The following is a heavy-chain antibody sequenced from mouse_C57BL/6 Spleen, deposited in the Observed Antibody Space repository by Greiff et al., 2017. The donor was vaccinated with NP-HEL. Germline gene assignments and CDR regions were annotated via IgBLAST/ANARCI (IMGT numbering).Heavy chain of an antibody. D-gene: IGHD3-2*02. V-gene: IGHV1-19*01. Sequence: VQLKQSGPVLVKPGASVKMSCKASGYTFTDYYMNWVKQSHGKSLEWIGVINPYNGGTSYNQKFKGKATLTVDKSSSTAYMELNSLTSEDSAVYYCAMQLRLRGYYFDYWGQGTTLTVSS. CDR3: AMQLRLRGYYFDY. J-gene: IGHJ2*01. CDR1: GYTFTDYY. CDR2: INPYNGGT.